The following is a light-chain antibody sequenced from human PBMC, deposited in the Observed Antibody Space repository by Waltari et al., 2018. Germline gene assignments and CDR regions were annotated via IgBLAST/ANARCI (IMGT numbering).Light chain of an antibody. CDR1: QSITNW. CDR2: RAS. J-gene: IGKJ1*01. V-gene: IGKV1-5*03. Sequence: DIQITQSPSTLSASVGDRVTITCRASQSITNWLAWYQQKPGKAPKLLIYRASNLESVVPSRYSGSGSGTEFTLTISSLQPDDFATYYCQQYDNYWTFGQGTKVEIK. CDR3: QQYDNYWT.